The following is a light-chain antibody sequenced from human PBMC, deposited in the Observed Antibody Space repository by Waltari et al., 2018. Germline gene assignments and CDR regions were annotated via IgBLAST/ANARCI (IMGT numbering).Light chain of an antibody. J-gene: IGLJ3*02. CDR2: DVS. Sequence: QSALTQPRSVSGSPRQSVTISCTGTSSDVGGYNYVSWYQQHPVKAPKLMIYDVSKRPSGVPDRFSGSKSGNTASLTISGLQAEDEADYYCCSYAGSYTWVFGGGTKLTVL. CDR3: CSYAGSYTWV. V-gene: IGLV2-11*01. CDR1: SSDVGGYNY.